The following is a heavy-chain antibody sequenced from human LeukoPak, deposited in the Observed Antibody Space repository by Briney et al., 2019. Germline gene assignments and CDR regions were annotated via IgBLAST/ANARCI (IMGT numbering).Heavy chain of an antibody. V-gene: IGHV3-74*01. CDR2: INREGSSA. CDR1: GFTFSNYW. CDR3: ASASRSGYDDH. J-gene: IGHJ4*02. D-gene: IGHD3-3*01. Sequence: PGGSLRLSCAASGFTFSNYWMHWVRQVPGKGLVWVSRINREGSSATYADSVKGRFTISRDNAKNTLYLQMNSLSAEDTAVYYCASASRSGYDDHWGQGTLVTVST.